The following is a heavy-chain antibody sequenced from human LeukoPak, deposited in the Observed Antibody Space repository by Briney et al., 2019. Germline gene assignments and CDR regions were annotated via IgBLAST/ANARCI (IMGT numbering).Heavy chain of an antibody. D-gene: IGHD6-13*01. CDR2: IIPILGIA. CDR1: GGTFSSYA. Sequence: ASVKVSCKASGGTFSSYAISWVRQAPGQGLEWMGRIIPILGIANYAQKFQGRVTITADKSTSTAYMELSSLRSEDTAVYYCARGVAAASTGWFDPWGQGTLVTVSS. J-gene: IGHJ5*02. CDR3: ARGVAAASTGWFDP. V-gene: IGHV1-69*04.